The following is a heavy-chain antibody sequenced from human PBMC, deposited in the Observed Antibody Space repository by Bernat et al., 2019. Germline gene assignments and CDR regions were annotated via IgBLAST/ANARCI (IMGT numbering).Heavy chain of an antibody. Sequence: QVQLVESGGGVVQPGRPLRLSCAASGFNFRSYGMHWVRQAPGKGLEWVAVIWYDGSNKYYADSVKGRFTISKDNSKNTLYLQMNSLRAEDTAVYYCARGVYGVGYVMDVWGQGTTVTVSS. CDR3: ARGVYGVGYVMDV. D-gene: IGHD4-17*01. CDR1: GFNFRSYG. CDR2: IWYDGSNK. V-gene: IGHV3-33*01. J-gene: IGHJ6*02.